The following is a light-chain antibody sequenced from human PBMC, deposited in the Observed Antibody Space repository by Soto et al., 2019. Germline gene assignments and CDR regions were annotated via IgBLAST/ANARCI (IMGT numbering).Light chain of an antibody. V-gene: IGLV1-40*01. CDR2: GNS. CDR3: QSYDSRLSGSV. J-gene: IGLJ1*01. Sequence: HSVLTQPPSVSAAPWERVTISCTGSSSNIGAGYDVHWYQQLPGTAPKLLIYGNSNRPSGVPDRFSGSKSGTSASLAITGLQAEDEADYYCQSYDSRLSGSVFGTGTKVTVL. CDR1: SSNIGAGYD.